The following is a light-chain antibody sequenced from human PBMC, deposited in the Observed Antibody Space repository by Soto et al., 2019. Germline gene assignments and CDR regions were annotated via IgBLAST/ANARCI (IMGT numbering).Light chain of an antibody. V-gene: IGLV2-14*03. CDR3: SSYTTSNTRQIV. CDR1: SSDVGGYNY. Sequence: QSALTQPGSVSGSPGQSITISCTGTSSDVGGYNYVSWYQHHPGKAPKLLIYDVSNRPSGVSNRFSGSKSDNMASLTISGLQPEDEADYYCSSYTTSNTRQIVFGTGTKVTVL. CDR2: DVS. J-gene: IGLJ1*01.